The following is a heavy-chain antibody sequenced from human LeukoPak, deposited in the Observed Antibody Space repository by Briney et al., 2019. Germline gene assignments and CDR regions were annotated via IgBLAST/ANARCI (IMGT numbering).Heavy chain of an antibody. CDR2: ISYDGSNK. CDR3: ARDRSSSSDFDY. D-gene: IGHD6-6*01. Sequence: GGSLRLSCAASGLTFSSYAMHWVRQAPGKGLEWVAVISYDGSNKYYADSVKGRFTISRDNSKNTLYLQMNSLRAEDTAVYYCARDRSSSSDFDYWGQGTLVTVSS. CDR1: GLTFSSYA. J-gene: IGHJ4*02. V-gene: IGHV3-30-3*01.